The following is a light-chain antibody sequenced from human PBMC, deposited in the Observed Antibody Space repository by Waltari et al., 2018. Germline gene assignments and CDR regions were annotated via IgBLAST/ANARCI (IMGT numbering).Light chain of an antibody. CDR2: EVS. CDR3: SSYTSSSTLV. Sequence: QSALTQPASVSGSPGQSITISCTGTSSDVGGYNYVSWYQQHPGKAPKLMIYEVSNRPAGVAHRFSGAKSGNTASLTSSGLQAEDEADYYCSSYTSSSTLVFGGGTKLTVL. J-gene: IGLJ3*02. V-gene: IGLV2-14*01. CDR1: SSDVGGYNY.